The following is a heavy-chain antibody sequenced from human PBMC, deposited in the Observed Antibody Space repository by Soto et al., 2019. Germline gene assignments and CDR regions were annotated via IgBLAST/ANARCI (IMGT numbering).Heavy chain of an antibody. CDR1: GYTFTSYG. J-gene: IGHJ6*02. D-gene: IGHD1-26*01. CDR2: ISAYNGNT. V-gene: IGHV1-18*01. CDR3: ARDAWGVGATIHYYGMDV. Sequence: ASVKVSCKASGYTFTSYGISWVRQAPGQGLEWMGWISAYNGNTNYAQKLQGRVTMTTDTSTSTAYMELRSLRSDDTAVYYCARDAWGVGATIHYYGMDVWGQGTTVTVSS.